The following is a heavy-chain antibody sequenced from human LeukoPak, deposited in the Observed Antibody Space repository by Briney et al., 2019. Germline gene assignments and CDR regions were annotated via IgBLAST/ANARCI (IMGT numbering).Heavy chain of an antibody. D-gene: IGHD3-3*02. CDR2: IDSSGSA. CDR3: ARESNYLFWSASYPLGWFDP. Sequence: SETLSLTCSVSGDSISRYYWNWIRQPAGKGLEWIGRIDSSGSANYNPSLKSRVSMSIDTSKNQFSLKLTSVTAADTAVYYCARESNYLFWSASYPLGWFDPWGQGTLVTVSS. V-gene: IGHV4-4*07. J-gene: IGHJ5*02. CDR1: GDSISRYY.